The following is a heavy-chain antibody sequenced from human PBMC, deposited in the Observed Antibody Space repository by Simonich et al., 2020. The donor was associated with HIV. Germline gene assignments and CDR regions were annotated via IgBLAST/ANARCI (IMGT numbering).Heavy chain of an antibody. CDR3: AKDPGGWSFDY. CDR1: GFTFSSYG. Sequence: QVQLVESGGGVVQPGRSLRLSCAASGFTFSSYGLPGVRQAPGKGLEWVAVIWYDGSNKYYADSVKGRFTISRDNSKNTLYLQMNSLRAEDTPMYYCAKDPGGWSFDYWGQGTLVTVSS. J-gene: IGHJ4*02. V-gene: IGHV3-30*18. D-gene: IGHD3-16*01. CDR2: IWYDGSNK.